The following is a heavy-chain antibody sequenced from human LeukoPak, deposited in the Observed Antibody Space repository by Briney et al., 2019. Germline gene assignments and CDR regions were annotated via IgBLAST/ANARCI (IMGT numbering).Heavy chain of an antibody. CDR2: INPNSGGT. V-gene: IGHV1-2*02. Sequence: ASVKVSCKASGYTFTSYGISWVRQAPGQGLEWMGWINPNSGGTNYAQKFQGRVTMTRDTSISTAYMELSRLRSDDTAVYYCASAKYGWPLSPTEDWGQGTLVTVSS. CDR1: GYTFTSYG. CDR3: ASAKYGWPLSPTED. J-gene: IGHJ4*02. D-gene: IGHD3-10*01.